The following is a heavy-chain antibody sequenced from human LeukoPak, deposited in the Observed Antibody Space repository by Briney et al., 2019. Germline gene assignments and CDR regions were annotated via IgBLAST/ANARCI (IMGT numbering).Heavy chain of an antibody. V-gene: IGHV4-38-2*01. CDR2: IYHSGST. Sequence: SETLSLTCAVSGYSISSGYYWGWIRQPPGKWLEWIGSIYHSGSTYYNPSLKSRVTISVDTSKNQFSLKLSSVTAADTAVYYCATSPLYCSGGSCYQGYFDYWGQGTLVTVSS. D-gene: IGHD2-15*01. J-gene: IGHJ4*02. CDR3: ATSPLYCSGGSCYQGYFDY. CDR1: GYSISSGYY.